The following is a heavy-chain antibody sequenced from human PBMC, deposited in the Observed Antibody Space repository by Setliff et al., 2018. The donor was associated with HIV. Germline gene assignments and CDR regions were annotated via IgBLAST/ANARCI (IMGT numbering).Heavy chain of an antibody. J-gene: IGHJ4*02. CDR2: ISSSSSYI. V-gene: IGHV3-21*01. CDR1: GFTFSSYS. Sequence: GGSLRLSCAASGFTFSSYSMNWVRQAPGKGLEWVSSISSSSSYIYYADSVKGRFTISRDNAKNTLYLQMNSLRAEDTAVYYCAREKQLVSVGDYWGQGTQVTVSS. D-gene: IGHD6-13*01. CDR3: AREKQLVSVGDY.